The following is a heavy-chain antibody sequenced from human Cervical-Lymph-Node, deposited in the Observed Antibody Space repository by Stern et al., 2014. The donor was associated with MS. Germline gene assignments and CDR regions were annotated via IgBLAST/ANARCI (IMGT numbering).Heavy chain of an antibody. CDR3: ARGELKEGLVRGMDV. CDR2: IIPSLGTA. V-gene: IGHV1-69*01. CDR1: GCTFSSYA. Sequence: VQLVESAAEVQKPGSSVKVSCKASGCTFSSYAISWVRQAPGQGLEWMGGIIPSLGTANYALKFQGRVTITADESTSTAYMELSSLRSEDTAVYYCARGELKEGLVRGMDVWGQGTTVTVSS. D-gene: IGHD1-26*01. J-gene: IGHJ6*02.